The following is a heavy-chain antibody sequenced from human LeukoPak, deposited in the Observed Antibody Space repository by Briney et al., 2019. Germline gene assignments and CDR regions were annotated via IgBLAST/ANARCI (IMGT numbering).Heavy chain of an antibody. D-gene: IGHD2-15*01. CDR1: GFTVSSNY. CDR2: IYSGGST. V-gene: IGHV3-66*01. J-gene: IGHJ4*02. CDR3: ARDHCSGGSCYSGDTGVDY. Sequence: GGSLRLSCAASGFTVSSNYMSWVRQAPGKGPEWVSVIYSGGSTYYADSVKGRFTISRDNSKNTLYLQMNSLRAEDTAVYYCARDHCSGGSCYSGDTGVDYWGQGTLVTVSS.